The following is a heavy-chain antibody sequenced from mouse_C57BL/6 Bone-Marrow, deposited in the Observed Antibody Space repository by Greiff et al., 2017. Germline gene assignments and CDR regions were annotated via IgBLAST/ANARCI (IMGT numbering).Heavy chain of an antibody. CDR3: TTIPNLFFAY. CDR1: GFNIKDDY. V-gene: IGHV14-4*01. J-gene: IGHJ3*01. CDR2: IDPENGDT. Sequence: EVKLVESGAELVRPGASVKLSCTASGFNIKDDYMHWVKQRPEQGLEWIGWIDPENGDTEYASKFQGKATIPADTSSNTAYLQLSSLTSEDTAVYYCTTIPNLFFAYWGQGTLVTVSA. D-gene: IGHD1-1*01.